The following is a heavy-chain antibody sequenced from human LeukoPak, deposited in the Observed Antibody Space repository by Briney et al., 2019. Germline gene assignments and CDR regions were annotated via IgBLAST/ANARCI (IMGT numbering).Heavy chain of an antibody. CDR2: INHSGST. Sequence: PSETLSLTCAVYGGSFSGYYWTWIRQPPGKGLEWIGEINHSGSTNYNPSLKNRVTISVDTSKNQFSLNLNSVTAADTAVYYCARGGDIVVISSRFYYMDVWGKGTTVTVSS. J-gene: IGHJ6*03. D-gene: IGHD2-2*01. CDR1: GGSFSGYY. CDR3: ARGGDIVVISSRFYYMDV. V-gene: IGHV4-34*01.